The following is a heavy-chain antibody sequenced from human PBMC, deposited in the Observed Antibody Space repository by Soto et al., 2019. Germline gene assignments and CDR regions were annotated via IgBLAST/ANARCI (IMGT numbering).Heavy chain of an antibody. J-gene: IGHJ4*02. CDR2: IYPGDSET. CDR1: GYTFTNYW. CDR3: AGKYYYGAGTLDY. D-gene: IGHD3-10*01. V-gene: IGHV5-51*01. Sequence: RGESLKISCKGSGYTFTNYWIGWVRQMPGKGLEWMGIIYPGDSETRYSPSFQGQVTMSADKSISTAYLQWSSLKASDSAIYYCAGKYYYGAGTLDYWGQGTLVTVSS.